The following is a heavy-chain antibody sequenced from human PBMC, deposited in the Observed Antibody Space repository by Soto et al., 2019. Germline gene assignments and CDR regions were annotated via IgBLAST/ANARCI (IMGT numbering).Heavy chain of an antibody. CDR3: ARTSLPYGCYAAYYFDF. D-gene: IGHD5-12*01. CDR2: INWNGGST. V-gene: IGHV3-20*04. Sequence: EMQLVESGGGVVRPGGSLRLSCAASGFTFDDYGMSWVRQAPGKGLDWVSGINWNGGSTAYADSVKGRFTISRDNAKNXVSMEMNSLRAEDTSLYYCARTSLPYGCYAAYYFDFWGQGTLVTVSS. CDR1: GFTFDDYG. J-gene: IGHJ4*02.